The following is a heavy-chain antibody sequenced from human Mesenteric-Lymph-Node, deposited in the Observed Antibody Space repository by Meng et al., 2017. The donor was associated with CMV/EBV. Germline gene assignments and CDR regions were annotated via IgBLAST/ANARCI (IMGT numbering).Heavy chain of an antibody. Sequence: GGSLRPSCAASGFTFSNYDMHWVRQVPGKGLEWVSGIGTVGGTFYPVSVKGRFTISRENAKNSLYLQMDSLRAGDTAVSYCVREMPARGVDAFDLWGQGTMVTVSS. V-gene: IGHV3-13*04. D-gene: IGHD6-6*01. J-gene: IGHJ3*01. CDR3: VREMPARGVDAFDL. CDR1: GFTFSNYD. CDR2: IGTVGGT.